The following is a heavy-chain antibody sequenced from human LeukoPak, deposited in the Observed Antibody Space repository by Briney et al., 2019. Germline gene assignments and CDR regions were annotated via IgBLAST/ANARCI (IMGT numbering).Heavy chain of an antibody. D-gene: IGHD6-19*01. CDR1: GFTFSSYW. CDR3: ARVDSSGWPYYYYYMDV. J-gene: IGHJ6*03. V-gene: IGHV3-7*01. CDR2: IKQDGSEK. Sequence: GGSLRLSCAASGFTFSSYWMSWVRQAPGKGLEWVANIKQDGSEKYYVDSVKGRFTISRDNAKNSLYLQMSSLRAEDTAVYYCARVDSSGWPYYYYYMDVWGKGTTVTISS.